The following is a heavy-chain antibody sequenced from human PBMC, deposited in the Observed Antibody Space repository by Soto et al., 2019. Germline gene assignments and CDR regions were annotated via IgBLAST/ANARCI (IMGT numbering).Heavy chain of an antibody. D-gene: IGHD3-16*02. J-gene: IGHJ4*02. Sequence: HVQLQESGPGLVKPSQTLSLTCTVSGGSISNGDYYWSWSRQPPGKGLEWIGYIYHSGSTYYNPSLKSRVIISVDTSKNQFSLKLSSVTAAVTAVYYCARAAYDHVWGNFRSPAEWGQGTLVTVSS. CDR2: IYHSGST. CDR1: GGSISNGDYY. V-gene: IGHV4-30-4*01. CDR3: ARAAYDHVWGNFRSPAE.